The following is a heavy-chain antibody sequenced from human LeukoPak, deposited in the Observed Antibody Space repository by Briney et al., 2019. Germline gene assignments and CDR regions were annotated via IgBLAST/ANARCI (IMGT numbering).Heavy chain of an antibody. CDR3: ARSRLLGNWFDP. CDR2: INHSGST. D-gene: IGHD3-16*01. J-gene: IGHJ5*02. V-gene: IGHV4-34*01. CDR1: GGSFSGYY. Sequence: SETLSLTCAVYGGSFSGYYWSWIRQPPGKGLEWIGEINHSGSTNYNPSLKSRVTISVDTSKNQFSLKLSSVTAADTAVYYCARSRLLGNWFDPWGQGTLVTVSS.